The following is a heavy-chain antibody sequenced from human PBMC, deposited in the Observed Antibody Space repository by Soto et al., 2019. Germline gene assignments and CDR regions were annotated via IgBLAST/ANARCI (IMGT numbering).Heavy chain of an antibody. D-gene: IGHD3-22*01. CDR3: AKHFYDSSGYFTHACDY. J-gene: IGHJ4*02. CDR1: GFTFGSYS. CDR2: ISGSSSST. Sequence: PGGSLRLSCAASGFTFGSYSMNWVRQAPGKGLEWVSDISGSSSSTYYADSVKGRFTISRDNSKNTLYLQMNSLSAEDTAVYYCAKHFYDSSGYFTHACDYWGQGTLVTVSS. V-gene: IGHV3-23*01.